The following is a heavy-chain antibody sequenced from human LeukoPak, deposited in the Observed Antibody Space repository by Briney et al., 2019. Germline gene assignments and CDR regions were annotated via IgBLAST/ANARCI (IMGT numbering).Heavy chain of an antibody. V-gene: IGHV3-23*01. CDR3: AKMKGHPLPKYYMDV. Sequence: GGSLRLSCAASGFTFSGFAMSWVRRTPGKGLEWVSGISGCGDNTLYADSVKGRFALSRDNPKNTLYLEMNSLRAEDTAIYYCAKMKGHPLPKYYMDVWGQGTTVTVSP. CDR2: ISGCGDNT. D-gene: IGHD1-26*01. J-gene: IGHJ6*01. CDR1: GFTFSGFA.